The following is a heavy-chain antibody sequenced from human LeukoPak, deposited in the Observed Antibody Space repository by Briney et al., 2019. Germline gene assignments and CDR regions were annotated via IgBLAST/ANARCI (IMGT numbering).Heavy chain of an antibody. J-gene: IGHJ4*02. CDR1: GGSLSGYY. Sequence: PSETLSLTCAVYGGSLSGYYWSWIRQPPGKGLEWIGEINHSGSTNYNPSLKSRVTISVDTSKNQFSLKLSSVTAADTAVYHCARYIVGAVDYWGQGTLVTVSS. D-gene: IGHD1-26*01. CDR3: ARYIVGAVDY. CDR2: INHSGST. V-gene: IGHV4-34*01.